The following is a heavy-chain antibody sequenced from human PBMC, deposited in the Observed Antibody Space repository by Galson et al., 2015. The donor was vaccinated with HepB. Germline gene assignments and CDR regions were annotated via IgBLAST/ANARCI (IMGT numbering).Heavy chain of an antibody. D-gene: IGHD3-3*01. J-gene: IGHJ3*02. Sequence: SCAASGYTFTSYAMHWVRQAPGQRLEWMGRINAGNGNTKYSQKFQGRVTITRDTSASTAYMELSSLRSEDTAVYYCARANRVLRFSEWLGDAFDIWGQGTMVTVSS. CDR1: GYTFTSYA. V-gene: IGHV1-3*01. CDR2: INAGNGNT. CDR3: ARANRVLRFSEWLGDAFDI.